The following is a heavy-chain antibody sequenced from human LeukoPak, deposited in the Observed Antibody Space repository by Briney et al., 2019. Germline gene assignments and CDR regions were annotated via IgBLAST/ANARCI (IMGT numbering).Heavy chain of an antibody. D-gene: IGHD3-22*01. CDR2: IIPIFGTA. Sequence: SVKVSCKASGGTFSSYVINWVRQAPGQGLEWMGGIIPIFGTANYAQKLQGRVTMTTDTSTSTAYMELKSLRSDDTAVYYCARDYYDSSGYSALLGDWGQGTLVTVSS. J-gene: IGHJ4*02. CDR3: ARDYYDSSGYSALLGD. CDR1: GGTFSSYV. V-gene: IGHV1-69*05.